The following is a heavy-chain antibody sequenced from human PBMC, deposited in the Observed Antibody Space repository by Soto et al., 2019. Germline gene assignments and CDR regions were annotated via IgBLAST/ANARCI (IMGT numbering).Heavy chain of an antibody. CDR2: IIPILGIA. CDR3: ARVILEGPFDY. Sequence: GASVKVSCKASGGTFSSYTISWVRQAPGQGLEWMGRIIPILGIANYAQKFQGRVTITADKSTSTAYMELSSLRSEDTAVYYCARVILEGPFDYWGQGTLVTVSS. V-gene: IGHV1-69*02. CDR1: GGTFSSYT. J-gene: IGHJ4*02. D-gene: IGHD3-3*01.